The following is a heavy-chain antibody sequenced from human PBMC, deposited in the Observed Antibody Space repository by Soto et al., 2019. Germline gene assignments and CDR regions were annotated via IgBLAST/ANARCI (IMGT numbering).Heavy chain of an antibody. D-gene: IGHD3-3*01. J-gene: IGHJ5*02. CDR3: AKDPTYYDFWSGYSSWFDP. V-gene: IGHV3-23*01. CDR1: GFTFSSYA. CDR2: ISGSGGST. Sequence: GGSLRLSCAASGFTFSSYAMSWVRQAPGKGLEWVSAISGSGGSTYYADSVKGRFTISRDNSKNTLYLQMNSLRAEDTAVYYCAKDPTYYDFWSGYSSWFDPWGQGTLVTVSS.